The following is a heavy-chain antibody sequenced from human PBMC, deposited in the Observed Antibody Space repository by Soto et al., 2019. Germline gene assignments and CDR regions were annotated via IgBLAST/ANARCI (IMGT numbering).Heavy chain of an antibody. D-gene: IGHD2-2*01. V-gene: IGHV4-39*02. CDR2: IYYSGST. CDR3: ARDEIVVVPAAMTWFDP. CDR1: GGSISSSSYY. Sequence: QLQLQESGPGLVKPSETLSLTCTVSGGSISSSSYYWGWIRQPPGKGLEWIGSIYYSGSTYYNPSLKSRVTISVDTSKNQFSLKLSSVTAADTAVYYCARDEIVVVPAAMTWFDPWGQGTLVTVSS. J-gene: IGHJ5*02.